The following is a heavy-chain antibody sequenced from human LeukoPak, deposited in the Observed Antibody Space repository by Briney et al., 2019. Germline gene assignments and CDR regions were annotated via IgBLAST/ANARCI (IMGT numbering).Heavy chain of an antibody. D-gene: IGHD2-2*01. Sequence: SGGSLRLSCAASGFTFSSYGMHWVRQAPGKGLEWVAFIRYDGSNKYYADSVKGRFTISRDNSKNKLYLQMNSLRAEDTAAYYCAKGNLVVPAATIFDYWGQGTLVTVSS. CDR1: GFTFSSYG. V-gene: IGHV3-30*02. CDR3: AKGNLVVPAATIFDY. J-gene: IGHJ4*02. CDR2: IRYDGSNK.